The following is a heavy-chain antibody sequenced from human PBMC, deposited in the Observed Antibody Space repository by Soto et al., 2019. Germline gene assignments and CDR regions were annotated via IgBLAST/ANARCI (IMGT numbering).Heavy chain of an antibody. J-gene: IGHJ6*02. Sequence: QVQLVQSGAEVKKPGSSVKVSCKASGGTFSSYAISWVRQAPGQGLEWMGGIIPIFDTGDYAQKFQGRVTITADESTNTAYMELSSLRSEDTAVYYCAGHSSGVPGYYYGMDVWGQGPTVTVSS. CDR1: GGTFSSYA. D-gene: IGHD3-22*01. CDR3: AGHSSGVPGYYYGMDV. V-gene: IGHV1-69*12. CDR2: IIPIFDTG.